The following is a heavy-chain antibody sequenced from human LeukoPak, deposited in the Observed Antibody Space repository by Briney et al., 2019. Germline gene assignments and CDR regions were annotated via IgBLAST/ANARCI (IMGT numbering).Heavy chain of an antibody. Sequence: GGSLRLSCAASGFTFSSHSIDWVRQAPGKGLEWVSYISTGSTTIYYADSVKGRFTISRDNAKNSLYLQMNSLRAEDTAVYYCASHTGAGANFRPFDIWGQGTMVTVSS. J-gene: IGHJ3*02. CDR1: GFTFSSHS. D-gene: IGHD3-10*01. CDR2: ISTGSTTI. V-gene: IGHV3-48*04. CDR3: ASHTGAGANFRPFDI.